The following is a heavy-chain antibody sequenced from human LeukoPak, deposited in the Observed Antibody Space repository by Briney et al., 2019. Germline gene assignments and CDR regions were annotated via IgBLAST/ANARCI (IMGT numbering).Heavy chain of an antibody. D-gene: IGHD5-12*01. CDR1: GGSISSYY. CDR2: IHYIGGT. Sequence: SETLSLTCTVSGGSISSYYWSWVRQPPGKGLEWIAYIHYIGGTKYNPSLKSRVTISLDTSKNQFSLRLSSVTAADTAVYYCARHAQSPYSGSFDYWGQGTLVTVSS. CDR3: ARHAQSPYSGSFDY. J-gene: IGHJ4*02. V-gene: IGHV4-59*08.